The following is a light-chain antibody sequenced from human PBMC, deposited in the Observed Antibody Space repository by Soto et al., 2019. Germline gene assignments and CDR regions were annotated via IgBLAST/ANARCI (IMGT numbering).Light chain of an antibody. Sequence: QCALTQPASVSGAPGDSITISCTGTSSDVGGYNYVSWYQQHPGKAPKLMIYDVSNRPSGVSNRFSGSKSGNTASLTISGLQAEDEAEYYCSSYTSSSTRCGLGTGPKVTVL. CDR2: DVS. CDR3: SSYTSSSTRCG. J-gene: IGLJ1*01. V-gene: IGLV2-14*01. CDR1: SSDVGGYNY.